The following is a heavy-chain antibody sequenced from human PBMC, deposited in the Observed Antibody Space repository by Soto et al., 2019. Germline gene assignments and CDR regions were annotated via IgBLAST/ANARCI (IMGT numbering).Heavy chain of an antibody. CDR1: GGSISNFY. Sequence: SETLSLTCTVSGGSISNFYWTWIRQPPGKGLEWIGYIYYSAKTNYNPSLKSRVTISVDKSKNQFSLKLTSVTAADTAVYYCVRDFLAAAGRETWGQGTPVTVSS. V-gene: IGHV4-59*01. J-gene: IGHJ5*02. CDR2: IYYSAKT. D-gene: IGHD6-13*01. CDR3: VRDFLAAAGRET.